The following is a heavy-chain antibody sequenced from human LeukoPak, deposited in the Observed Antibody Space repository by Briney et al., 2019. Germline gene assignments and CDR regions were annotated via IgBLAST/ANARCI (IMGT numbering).Heavy chain of an antibody. Sequence: GGSLRLSCAASRFTFSSYSMNWGRQAPGKGLEGFSSISSSSSYIYYADSVKGRFTISRDNAKNSLYLQMNSLRAEDTAVYYCARSGLEWLLSYYYYYMDVWGKGTTVTVSS. V-gene: IGHV3-21*01. CDR2: ISSSSSYI. J-gene: IGHJ6*03. CDR3: ARSGLEWLLSYYYYYMDV. D-gene: IGHD3-3*01. CDR1: RFTFSSYS.